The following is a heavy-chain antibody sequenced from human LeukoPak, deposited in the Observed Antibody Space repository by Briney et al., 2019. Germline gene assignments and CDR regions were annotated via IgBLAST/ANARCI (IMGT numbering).Heavy chain of an antibody. Sequence: GGSLRLSCAASGFTFSNYAMYWVRQAPGKGLEYVSVISSNGGSTYYANSVKGRFTISRDNSKNTLYLQMGSLRAEDMAVYYCARYRCSSTSCFVDYWGQGTLVTVSS. V-gene: IGHV3-64*01. CDR3: ARYRCSSTSCFVDY. J-gene: IGHJ4*02. D-gene: IGHD2-2*01. CDR1: GFTFSNYA. CDR2: ISSNGGST.